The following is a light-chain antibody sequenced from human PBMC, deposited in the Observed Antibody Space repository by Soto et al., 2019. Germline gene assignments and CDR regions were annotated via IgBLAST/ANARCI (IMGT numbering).Light chain of an antibody. CDR1: QGVKSS. V-gene: IGKV3-15*01. J-gene: IGKJ1*01. CDR3: QHYNHWLWT. Sequence: EIMMTQSPATLSVSPGERATLSCRASQGVKSSLAWYQQKPGQAPRLLIYGASTRATGIPARFSGSGSGTEFTLTISSLQSEDSAVYYCQHYNHWLWTFGQGTKVDIK. CDR2: GAS.